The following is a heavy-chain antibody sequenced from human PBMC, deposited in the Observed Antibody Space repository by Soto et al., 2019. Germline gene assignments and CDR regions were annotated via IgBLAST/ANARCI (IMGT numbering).Heavy chain of an antibody. V-gene: IGHV3-30*18. J-gene: IGHJ6*02. CDR2: ISYDGSNK. CDR1: GFTFSSYG. D-gene: IGHD2-2*01. Sequence: QVQLVESGGGVVXXGRSXXXXXAASGFTFSSYGMHWVRQAPGKGLEWVAVISYDGSNKYYADSVKGRFTISRDNSKNTLYLQMNSLRAEDTAVYYCAKGPAIVLVPAAMNYYYGMDVWGQGTTVTVSS. CDR3: AKGPAIVLVPAAMNYYYGMDV.